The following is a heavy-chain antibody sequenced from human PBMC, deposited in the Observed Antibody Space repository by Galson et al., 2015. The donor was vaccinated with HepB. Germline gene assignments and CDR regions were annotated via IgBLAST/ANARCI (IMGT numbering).Heavy chain of an antibody. D-gene: IGHD4-17*01. J-gene: IGHJ4*02. V-gene: IGHV3-30-3*01. CDR1: GFTFSSYA. CDR2: ISYDGSNK. CDR3: ARPDYGDYFYYFDY. Sequence: SLRLSCAASGFTFSSYAMHWVRQAPGKGLEWVAVISYDGSNKYYADSVKGRFTISRDNSKNTLYLQMNSLRAEDTAVYYCARPDYGDYFYYFDYWGQGTLVTVSS.